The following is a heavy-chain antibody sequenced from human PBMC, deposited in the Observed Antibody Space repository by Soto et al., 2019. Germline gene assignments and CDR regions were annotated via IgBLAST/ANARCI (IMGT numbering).Heavy chain of an antibody. Sequence: SETLSLTCAVSGGSISSRNWWSWVRQPPGKGLEWIGEIYHSGSTNYNPSLKSRVTISVDKSKNQFSLKLSSVTAADTAVYYCARTLMGAEIQLWPTSNWFDPWGQGTLVTVSS. CDR1: GGSISSRNW. D-gene: IGHD5-18*01. V-gene: IGHV4-4*02. CDR3: ARTLMGAEIQLWPTSNWFDP. J-gene: IGHJ5*02. CDR2: IYHSGST.